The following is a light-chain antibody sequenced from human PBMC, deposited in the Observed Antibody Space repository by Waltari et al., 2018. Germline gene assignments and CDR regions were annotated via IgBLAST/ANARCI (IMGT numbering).Light chain of an antibody. CDR1: QSLVHSDGNTY. CDR2: RVS. Sequence: DVVMTQSPLSLPVTLGQPASISCRSSQSLVHSDGNTYLNWFQQRPGQSPRRIFYRVSNRDSGVPDRFSGSGSGTDFTLKISRVEAEDVGVYYCMQGTHWPWTFGQGTKVEIK. CDR3: MQGTHWPWT. V-gene: IGKV2-30*02. J-gene: IGKJ1*01.